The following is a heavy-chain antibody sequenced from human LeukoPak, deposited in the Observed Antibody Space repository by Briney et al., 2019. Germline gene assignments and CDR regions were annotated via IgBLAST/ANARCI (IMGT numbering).Heavy chain of an antibody. CDR3: AKARFGGALPPPDC. V-gene: IGHV3-23*01. Sequence: GGSLRLSCAASGFTFSSYAMNWVRQAPGKGLEWVSGISGSGGSTYYADSVKGRFTISRDNSKNTLYLQMNSLRAEDTAVYYCAKARFGGALPPPDCRGQGTLVTVSS. J-gene: IGHJ4*02. CDR1: GFTFSSYA. D-gene: IGHD3-16*01. CDR2: ISGSGGST.